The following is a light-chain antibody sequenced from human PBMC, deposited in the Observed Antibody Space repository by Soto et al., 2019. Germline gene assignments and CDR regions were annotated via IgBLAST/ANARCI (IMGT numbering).Light chain of an antibody. V-gene: IGKV1-9*01. J-gene: IGKJ4*01. CDR1: QGISSY. Sequence: DIQLTQSPSFLSASVGDRVAITCRASQGISSYLAWYRKKPGTAPKLLIHSASTLQSGVPSRFSGSGSGTEFTLTISSLQPEDFAIYYCQQLNSYPLTFGGGTKVEIK. CDR2: SAS. CDR3: QQLNSYPLT.